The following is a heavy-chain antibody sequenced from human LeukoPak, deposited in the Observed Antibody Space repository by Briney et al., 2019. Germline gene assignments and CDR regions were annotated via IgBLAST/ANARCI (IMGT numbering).Heavy chain of an antibody. CDR3: AGKWELLGGIDY. J-gene: IGHJ4*02. CDR2: IYQSGST. V-gene: IGHV4-38-2*01. Sequence: SETLSLTCAVSGYSINNGYYWGWIRQPPGKGLEWIATIYQSGSTWNNPSLKSRVTTSVDTSKNQFSLKLSSVTAADTAVYHCAGKWELLGGIDYWGQGTLVTVSS. CDR1: GYSINNGYY. D-gene: IGHD1-26*01.